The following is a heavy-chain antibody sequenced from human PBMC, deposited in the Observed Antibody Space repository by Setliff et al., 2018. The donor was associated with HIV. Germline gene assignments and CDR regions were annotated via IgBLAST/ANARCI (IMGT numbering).Heavy chain of an antibody. Sequence: PSETLSLTCVVSAYSISSGYYWGWIRQSPRKGLEWIGSIYYSGSTYYNPSLKSRVTISLDASKNRVSLNLTSVTAADTAVYYCARQSSRGSSWYANGFDPWGQGTLVTVSS. CDR2: IYYSGST. J-gene: IGHJ5*02. CDR1: AYSISSGYY. V-gene: IGHV4-38-2*01. CDR3: ARQSSRGSSWYANGFDP. D-gene: IGHD6-13*01.